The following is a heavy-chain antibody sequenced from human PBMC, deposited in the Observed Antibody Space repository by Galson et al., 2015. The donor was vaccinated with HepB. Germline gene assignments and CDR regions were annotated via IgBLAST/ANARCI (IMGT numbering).Heavy chain of an antibody. V-gene: IGHV4-59*08. CDR2: ISYSGNT. Sequence: TLSLTCTVSGGSIRINYWSWIRQPPGKRLEWIGYISYSGNTNYNPSLKSRVTTSVDTSKNQFSLKLISVTAADTAVYYCARHVTAPTYYDDRSGYYKYFDYWGQGTLVTVSS. J-gene: IGHJ4*02. D-gene: IGHD3-22*01. CDR3: ARHVTAPTYYDDRSGYYKYFDY. CDR1: GGSIRINY.